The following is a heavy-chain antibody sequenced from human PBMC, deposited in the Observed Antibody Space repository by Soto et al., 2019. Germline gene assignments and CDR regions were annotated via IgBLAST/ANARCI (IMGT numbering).Heavy chain of an antibody. J-gene: IGHJ6*04. CDR3: ATGGIFGSRWWYCGLDV. D-gene: IGHD3-3*02. CDR1: GFTFSDAW. V-gene: IGHV3-15*07. CDR2: IQSKINGGTA. Sequence: GGALRLSCAASGFTFSDAWMNWVRQAPGKGMEWVGRIQSKINGGTADYSAPVKGRFTISRDDSKNTVYLQMNSLNAEDTAVYYCATGGIFGSRWWYCGLDVWGKGTTVTVSS.